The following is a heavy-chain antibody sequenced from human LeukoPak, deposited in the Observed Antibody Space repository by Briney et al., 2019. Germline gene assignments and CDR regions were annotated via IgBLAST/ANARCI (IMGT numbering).Heavy chain of an antibody. J-gene: IGHJ4*02. Sequence: PGRSLRLSCAASGFTFSSNAMHWVRQAPGKGLEWVAVISYDGSNKYYADSVKGRFTISRDNSKITLYLQMNSLRAEDTAVYYCARDPERLWFGELSGGYYFDYWGQGTLVTVSS. V-gene: IGHV3-30*04. D-gene: IGHD3-10*01. CDR3: ARDPERLWFGELSGGYYFDY. CDR1: GFTFSSNA. CDR2: ISYDGSNK.